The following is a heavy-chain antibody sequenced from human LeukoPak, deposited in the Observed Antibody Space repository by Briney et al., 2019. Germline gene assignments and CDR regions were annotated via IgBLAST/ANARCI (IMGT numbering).Heavy chain of an antibody. CDR3: ARAVSGRFDY. D-gene: IGHD6-19*01. V-gene: IGHV4-59*08. Sequence: SETLSLTCTVSGGSMSPYHWGCIRQPPGKGLEWTGYIYYSGSTNYNPSLNSRVTISVDTSKNQFSLRLSSVTAADTVIYYCARAVSGRFDYWGQGTLVTVSS. CDR1: GGSMSPYH. J-gene: IGHJ4*02. CDR2: IYYSGST.